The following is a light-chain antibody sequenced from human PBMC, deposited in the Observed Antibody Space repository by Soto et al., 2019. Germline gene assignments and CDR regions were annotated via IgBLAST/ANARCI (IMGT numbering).Light chain of an antibody. Sequence: QSALTQPASVSGSPGQSITISCTGTSSDVGSYNLVSWHQQHPGKAPKLMIYEGSKRPSGVSNRFSGSKSGNTASLTISALQAEDEADYSCCSYAGSSTYVFGTGTKVTVL. CDR2: EGS. CDR1: SSDVGSYNL. CDR3: CSYAGSSTYV. V-gene: IGLV2-23*01. J-gene: IGLJ1*01.